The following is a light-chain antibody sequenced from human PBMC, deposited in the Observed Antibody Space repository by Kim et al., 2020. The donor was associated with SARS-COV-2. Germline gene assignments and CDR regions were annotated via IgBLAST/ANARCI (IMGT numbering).Light chain of an antibody. CDR3: NSRGSNDNVL. CDR2: GKN. Sequence: SSELTQDPAVSVAFGQTVRITCQGDSLRSYYATWYQQKPGQAPIVVIYGKNNRPSGIPDRFSGSSSGDTASLTITGTQAGDEADYYCNSRGSNDNVLFGGGTKLTVL. J-gene: IGLJ2*01. V-gene: IGLV3-19*01. CDR1: SLRSYY.